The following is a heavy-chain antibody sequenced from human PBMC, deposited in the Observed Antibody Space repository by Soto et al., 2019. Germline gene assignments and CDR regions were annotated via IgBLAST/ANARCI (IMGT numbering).Heavy chain of an antibody. CDR3: ARDGYNSGTYIDY. CDR1: GYTLTELS. V-gene: IGHV1-24*01. J-gene: IGHJ4*02. D-gene: IGHD5-12*01. CDR2: FDPEDGET. Sequence: GALVKVSCKVSGYTLTELSMHWVRQAPGKGLEWMGGFDPEDGETIYAQKFQGRVTMTRDTSTSTVYTELSSLRSEDTAVYYCARDGYNSGTYIDYWGQGTLVTVSS.